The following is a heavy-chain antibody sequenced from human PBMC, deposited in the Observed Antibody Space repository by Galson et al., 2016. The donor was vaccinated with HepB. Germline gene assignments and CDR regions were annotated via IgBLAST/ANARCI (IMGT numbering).Heavy chain of an antibody. J-gene: IGHJ6*02. CDR3: ARRNREYGMDV. Sequence: ETLSLTCTVSGDSIRIYQWTWIRQPPGKGLEWIGYSSYSGSTNYNPSLKSRVTLSLDTSKNQFSLKLSFVTAADTAVYYCARRNREYGMDVWGQGTTVTVSS. D-gene: IGHD2/OR15-2a*01. CDR1: GDSIRIYQ. CDR2: SSYSGST. V-gene: IGHV4-59*01.